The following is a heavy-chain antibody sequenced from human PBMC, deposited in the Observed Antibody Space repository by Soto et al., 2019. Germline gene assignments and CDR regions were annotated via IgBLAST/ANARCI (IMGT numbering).Heavy chain of an antibody. V-gene: IGHV1-46*03. CDR1: GYTFTSYY. CDR3: GRDINSGSQQGPYDY. Sequence: ASVKVSCKASGYTFTSYYIHWVRQAPGQGLEWMGIINPSGGSRSYAEKFEGRGTTTRGTTTSKVYIERRSLRGEETAGDYCGRDINSGSQQGPYDYWGQGPLVTGSS. CDR2: INPSGGSR. D-gene: IGHD1-26*01. J-gene: IGHJ4*02.